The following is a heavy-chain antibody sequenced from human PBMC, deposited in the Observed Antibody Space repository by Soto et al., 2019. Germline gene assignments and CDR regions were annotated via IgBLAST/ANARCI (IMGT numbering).Heavy chain of an antibody. CDR2: IYYSGST. CDR1: GGSISSSSYY. V-gene: IGHV4-39*01. J-gene: IGHJ4*02. CDR3: ASNGYSSSPIDY. Sequence: SETLSLTCTVSGGSISSSSYYWGWIRQPPGKGLEWIGSIYYSGSTYYNPSLKSRVTISVDTSKNQFSLKLSSVTAADTAVYYCASNGYSSSPIDYWGQGTLVTVST. D-gene: IGHD6-13*01.